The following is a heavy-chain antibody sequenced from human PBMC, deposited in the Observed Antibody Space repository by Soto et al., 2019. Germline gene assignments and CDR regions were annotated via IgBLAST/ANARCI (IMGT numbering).Heavy chain of an antibody. Sequence: QVQLVQSGAEVKKPGSSVKVSCKASGGTVSNSAISWLRQAPGQGLEWMGGIIPIFGPATYSQKFQDRVTITADESTGTGYMELSSLTAEDTALYFCGRVSSWAKVEYWGQGTLFTVSS. CDR3: GRVSSWAKVEY. V-gene: IGHV1-69*01. D-gene: IGHD6-13*01. CDR2: IIPIFGPA. J-gene: IGHJ4*02. CDR1: GGTVSNSA.